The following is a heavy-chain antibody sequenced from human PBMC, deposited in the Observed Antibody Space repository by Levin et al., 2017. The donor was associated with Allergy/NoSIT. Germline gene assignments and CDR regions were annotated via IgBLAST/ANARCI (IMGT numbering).Heavy chain of an antibody. V-gene: IGHV4-34*01. Sequence: SETLSLTCAVYGGSFSGYYWSWIRQPPGKGLEWIGEINHSGSTNYNPSLKSRVTISVDTATNQFSLKLSSVTAADTAVYYCARGRGITMVRGVIRGSGFDYWGQGTLVTVSS. CDR1: GGSFSGYY. D-gene: IGHD3-10*01. CDR3: ARGRGITMVRGVIRGSGFDY. J-gene: IGHJ4*02. CDR2: INHSGST.